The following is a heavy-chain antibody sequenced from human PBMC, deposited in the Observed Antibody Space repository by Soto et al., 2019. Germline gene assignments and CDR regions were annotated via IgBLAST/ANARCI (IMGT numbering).Heavy chain of an antibody. CDR3: ARQAVAGWFDP. CDR1: GGSISSSSYY. Sequence: SETLSLTCTVSGGSISSSSYYWGWIRPPPGKGLEWIGSIYYSGSTYYNPSLKSRVTISVDTSKNQFSLKLSAGTAADTAGYYGARQAVAGWFDPWGQGTLVTVSS. J-gene: IGHJ5*02. CDR2: IYYSGST. D-gene: IGHD2-15*01. V-gene: IGHV4-39*01.